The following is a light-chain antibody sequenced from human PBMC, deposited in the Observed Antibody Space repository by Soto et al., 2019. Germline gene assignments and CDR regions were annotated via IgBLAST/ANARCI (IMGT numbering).Light chain of an antibody. CDR2: DAS. V-gene: IGKV1-39*01. J-gene: IGKJ4*01. CDR1: QSISSY. CDR3: QQSYSTPLP. Sequence: DIQMTQSPSSLSASVGDRVTITCRASQSISSYLNWYQQKPGKAPKLLIYDASSLQSGVPSRFSGSGSGTDFTLPISNLQPEDFATYSCQQSYSTPLPFGGGTKVK.